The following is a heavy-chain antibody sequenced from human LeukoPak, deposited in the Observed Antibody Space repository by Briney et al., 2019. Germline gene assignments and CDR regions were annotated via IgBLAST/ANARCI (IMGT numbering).Heavy chain of an antibody. CDR1: GYTFTGYY. D-gene: IGHD6-19*01. Sequence: ASVKVSCKASGYTFTGYYMHWVRQAPGQGLEWMGWINPNSGGTNYAQKFQGRVTMTRDTSISTAYMELSRLRSDDTAVYYRARDFRQWLVRDYYYYMDVWGKGTTVTVSS. J-gene: IGHJ6*03. CDR3: ARDFRQWLVRDYYYYMDV. V-gene: IGHV1-2*02. CDR2: INPNSGGT.